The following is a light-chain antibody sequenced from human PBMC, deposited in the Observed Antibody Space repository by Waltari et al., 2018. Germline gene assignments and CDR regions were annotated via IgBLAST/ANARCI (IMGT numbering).Light chain of an antibody. Sequence: DIQMTQSPSTLSASVGDRVTITCRASQSIGRWLAWYQHKPGTAPKLLIYRTSSLESGVPSRFSGSDSGTDFTLTISSLQPDDFATYYCQQYNSPPWTFGQGTKVEIK. V-gene: IGKV1-5*03. J-gene: IGKJ1*01. CDR3: QQYNSPPWT. CDR2: RTS. CDR1: QSIGRW.